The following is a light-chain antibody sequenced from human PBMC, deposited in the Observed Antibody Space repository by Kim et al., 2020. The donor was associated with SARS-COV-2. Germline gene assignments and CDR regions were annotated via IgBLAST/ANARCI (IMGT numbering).Light chain of an antibody. CDR1: SLRVYY. V-gene: IGLV3-19*01. J-gene: IGLJ2*01. CDR3: NSRDSSGNLVV. Sequence: ALGQTVRITCQGDSLRVYYASWYQQKPGQAPVLVIFGKNNRPSGIPDRFSGSSSGNTASFTITGSQAEDEADYYCNSRDSSGNLVVFGGGTKLTVL. CDR2: GKN.